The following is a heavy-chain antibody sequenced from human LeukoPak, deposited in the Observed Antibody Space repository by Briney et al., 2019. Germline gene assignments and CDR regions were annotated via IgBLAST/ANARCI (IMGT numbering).Heavy chain of an antibody. CDR1: GFTFSNYG. CDR3: ATAPRGGDYEDY. V-gene: IGHV3-33*01. CDR2: IWYEGSNK. J-gene: IGHJ4*02. D-gene: IGHD4-17*01. Sequence: PGRSLRLSCAASGFTFSNYGMHWVRQAPGKGLEWMAVIWYEGSNKYYADSVKGRFTISRDNSKNTLYMQMNSLRVEDTAVYYCATAPRGGDYEDYWGQGTLVTVSS.